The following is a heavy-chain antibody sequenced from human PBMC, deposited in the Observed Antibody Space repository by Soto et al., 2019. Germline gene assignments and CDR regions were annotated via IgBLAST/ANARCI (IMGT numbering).Heavy chain of an antibody. CDR1: GYTFTSYG. CDR3: ARVSVGATVSPFGY. J-gene: IGHJ4*02. D-gene: IGHD1-26*01. Sequence: ASVKVSCKASGYTFTSYGISWVRQAPGQGLEWMGWISAYNGNTNYAQKLQGRVTMTTDTSTSTAYMELRSLRSDDTAVYYCARVSVGATVSPFGYWGQGTLVTVSS. CDR2: ISAYNGNT. V-gene: IGHV1-18*01.